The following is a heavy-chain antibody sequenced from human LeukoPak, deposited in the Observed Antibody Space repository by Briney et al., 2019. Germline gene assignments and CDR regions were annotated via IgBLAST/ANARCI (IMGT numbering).Heavy chain of an antibody. Sequence: GGSLRLSCAASGFTFSSYAMHWVRQAPGKGLEWVAVISYDGSNKYYADSVKGRFTISRDNSKNTLYLQMNSLRAEDTAVYYCASSVGVPAATFDYWGQGTLVTVSS. V-gene: IGHV3-30-3*01. J-gene: IGHJ4*02. CDR3: ASSVGVPAATFDY. CDR1: GFTFSSYA. CDR2: ISYDGSNK. D-gene: IGHD2-2*01.